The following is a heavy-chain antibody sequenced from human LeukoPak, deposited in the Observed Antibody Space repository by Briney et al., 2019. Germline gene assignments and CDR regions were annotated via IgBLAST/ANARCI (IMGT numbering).Heavy chain of an antibody. J-gene: IGHJ6*02. V-gene: IGHV3-23*01. CDR2: ISGSGGST. D-gene: IGHD6-19*01. CDR3: AKDQSPAYSSGHDYYYYGMDV. Sequence: GGSLRLSCAASGFTFSSYAMSWVRQAPGKGLEWVSAISGSGGSTYYADSVKGRFTISRDNSKNTLYLQMNSLRAEDTAVYYCAKDQSPAYSSGHDYYYYGMDVWGQGTTVTVSS. CDR1: GFTFSSYA.